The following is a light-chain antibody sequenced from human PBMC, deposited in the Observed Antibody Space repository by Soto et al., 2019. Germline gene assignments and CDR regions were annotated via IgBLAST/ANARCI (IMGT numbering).Light chain of an antibody. CDR1: STDVGHPYNY. CDR2: GVS. J-gene: IGLJ2*01. Sequence: QSVLTQPASVSGSPGQSTTISCSGTSTDVGHPYNYVSWYQQYPGKAPKLLIFGVSNRPSGISGRFSGSKSGNTASLTISGLQPEDEADYYCMSYIASTTTHWILGGGTKLTVL. V-gene: IGLV2-14*03. CDR3: MSYIASTTTHWI.